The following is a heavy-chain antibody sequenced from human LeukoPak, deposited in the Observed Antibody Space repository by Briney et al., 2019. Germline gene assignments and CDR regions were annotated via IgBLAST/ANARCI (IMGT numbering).Heavy chain of an antibody. CDR1: GGSISSY. CDR2: IYTSGST. D-gene: IGHD2-15*01. V-gene: IGHV4-4*07. CDR3: ARDRGIYCSGNNCYRLNWFDP. Sequence: SETLSLTCTVSGGSISSYWSWIRQPAGKGLEWIGRIYTSGSTNYNPSLKSRVTISADTSKNQFSLKMRSVTAADTAVYYCARDRGIYCSGNNCYRLNWFDPWGQGTLVTVSS. J-gene: IGHJ5*02.